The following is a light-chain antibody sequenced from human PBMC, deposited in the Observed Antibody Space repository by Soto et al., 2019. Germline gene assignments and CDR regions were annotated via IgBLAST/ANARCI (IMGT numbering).Light chain of an antibody. J-gene: IGLJ2*01. CDR1: SSDVGGYNY. CDR3: ATWDDDLYTPI. V-gene: IGLV2-8*01. CDR2: EVS. Sequence: QSALTQPPSASGSPGQSVTISCIGTSSDVGGYNYVSWYQQHPGKAPKLIISEVSKRPSGVPDRFSGSKSGNTASLAITGLRSDDEADYYCATWDDDLYTPIIGGGTKLTFL.